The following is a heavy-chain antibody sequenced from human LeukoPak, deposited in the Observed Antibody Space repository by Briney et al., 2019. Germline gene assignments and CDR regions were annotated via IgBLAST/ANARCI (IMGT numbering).Heavy chain of an antibody. V-gene: IGHV1-69*02. J-gene: IGHJ6*03. D-gene: IGHD2-2*01. CDR2: IIPILGIA. Sequence: ASVKVSCKXSGGTFSSYTISWVRQAPRQGLEWMGRIIPILGIANYAQKFQGRVTITADKSTSTAYMELSSLRSEDTAVYYCAGELLSDQYYYYYYYMGVWGKGTTVTVSS. CDR1: GGTFSSYT. CDR3: AGELLSDQYYYYYYYMGV.